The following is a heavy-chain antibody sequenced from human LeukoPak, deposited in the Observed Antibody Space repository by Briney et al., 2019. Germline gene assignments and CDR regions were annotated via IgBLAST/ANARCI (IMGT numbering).Heavy chain of an antibody. Sequence: PGGSLRLSCAASGFTFSSYAMHWVRQAPGKGLEWVAVVSHDGKVQYYTDSVKGRFTISRDSSKSTLYLQMNSLRHEDTAVYYCARDPTVGWPDYFDYWGQGTPVTVSS. V-gene: IGHV3-30*04. CDR3: ARDPTVGWPDYFDY. CDR1: GFTFSSYA. CDR2: VSHDGKVQ. J-gene: IGHJ4*02. D-gene: IGHD4-11*01.